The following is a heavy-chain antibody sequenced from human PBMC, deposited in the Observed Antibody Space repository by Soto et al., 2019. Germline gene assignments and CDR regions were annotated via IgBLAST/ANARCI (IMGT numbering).Heavy chain of an antibody. CDR2: IIPIFGTE. D-gene: IGHD2-8*01. CDR3: ASGANWADYYYYGMDV. CDR1: GGTFSSYA. J-gene: IGHJ6*02. V-gene: IGHV1-69*13. Sequence: SVKVSCKASGGTFSSYAISWVRQAPGQGLEWMGGIIPIFGTENYAQKFQGRVTITADESTSTAYMELSSLRSEDTAVYYCASGANWADYYYYGMDVWGQGTTVTVSS.